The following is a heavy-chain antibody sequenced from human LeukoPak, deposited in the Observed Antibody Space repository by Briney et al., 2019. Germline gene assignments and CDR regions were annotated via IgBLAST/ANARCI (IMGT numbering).Heavy chain of an antibody. CDR2: FDPEDGET. Sequence: SVKVSCKVSGYTLTELSMHWVRQAPGKGLEWMGGFDPEDGETIYAQKFQGRVTMTEDTSTDTAYMELSSLRSEDTAVYYCASVIFGSHWFDPWGQGTLVTVSS. J-gene: IGHJ5*02. V-gene: IGHV1-24*01. D-gene: IGHD3/OR15-3a*01. CDR1: GYTLTELS. CDR3: ASVIFGSHWFDP.